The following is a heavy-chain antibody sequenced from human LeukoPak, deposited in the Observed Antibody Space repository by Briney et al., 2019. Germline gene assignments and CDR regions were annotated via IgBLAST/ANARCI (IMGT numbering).Heavy chain of an antibody. J-gene: IGHJ4*02. Sequence: ESGPTLVNPTQTLTLTCTFSGFSLSTSGVGVGWIRQPPGKALEWLALIYWNDDKRYSPSLKSGLTITKDTSKNQVVLTMTNMDPVDTATYYCAHRHGYYYDSSGYYSPFDYWGQGTLVTVSS. CDR3: AHRHGYYYDSSGYYSPFDY. CDR1: GFSLSTSGVG. D-gene: IGHD3-22*01. CDR2: IYWNDDK. V-gene: IGHV2-5*01.